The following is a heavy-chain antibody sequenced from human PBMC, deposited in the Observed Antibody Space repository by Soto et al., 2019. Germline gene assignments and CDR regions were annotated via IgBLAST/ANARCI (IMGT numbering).Heavy chain of an antibody. CDR1: GDSISSDGYH. V-gene: IGHV4-30-4*01. Sequence: SETLSLTCTVSGDSISSDGYHWSWIRQSPGKGLEWIGYIYNGGRTFYRPSLESRINMSLDATKNSYSMRLTSVTAADTAVYYCARAPVGMDSINFFDHWGQGILVTVSS. CDR3: ARAPVGMDSINFFDH. D-gene: IGHD2-8*01. J-gene: IGHJ4*02. CDR2: IYNGGRT.